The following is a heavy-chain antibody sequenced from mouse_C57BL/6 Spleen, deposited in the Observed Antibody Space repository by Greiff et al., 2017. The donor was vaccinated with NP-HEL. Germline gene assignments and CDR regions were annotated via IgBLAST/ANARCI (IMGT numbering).Heavy chain of an antibody. V-gene: IGHV5-4*01. CDR3: AREGRNFDY. Sequence: EVKLVESGGGLVKPGGSLKLSCAASGFTFSSYAMSWVRQTPEKRLEWVATISDGGSYTYYPDTVKGRFNISKDKAKNNLYLQMSHLKSEDTAMYYCAREGRNFDYWGQGTTLTVSS. J-gene: IGHJ2*01. CDR1: GFTFSSYA. CDR2: ISDGGSYT.